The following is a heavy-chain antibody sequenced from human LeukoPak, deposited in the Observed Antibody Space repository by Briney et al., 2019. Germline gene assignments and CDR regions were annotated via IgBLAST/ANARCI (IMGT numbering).Heavy chain of an antibody. CDR1: GFTLSSYG. V-gene: IGHV3-30*18. J-gene: IGHJ4*02. CDR3: AKTGLRWLDPTSPYYFDY. CDR2: ISYDGSNK. D-gene: IGHD4-23*01. Sequence: GGALRLSCAASGFTLSSYGMHWVRQAPGKGLEWVAVISYDGSNKYYADSVKGRFTISRDNSKNTLYLQMNSLRAEDTAVYYCAKTGLRWLDPTSPYYFDYWGQGTLVTVSS.